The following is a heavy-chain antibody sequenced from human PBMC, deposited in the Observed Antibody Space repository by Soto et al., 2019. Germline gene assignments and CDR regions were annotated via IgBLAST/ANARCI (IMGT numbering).Heavy chain of an antibody. V-gene: IGHV1-69*02. D-gene: IGHD3-10*01. CDR2: IIPILGIA. Sequence: QVQLVQSGAEVKKPGSSVKVSCKASGGTFSSYTISWVRQAPGQGLEWMGRIIPILGIANYAQKFQGRVTITADKSTSTAYMELSSLRSEDTAVYYGGSGLYYYYYMDVWGKGTTVTVSS. CDR3: GSGLYYYYYMDV. J-gene: IGHJ6*03. CDR1: GGTFSSYT.